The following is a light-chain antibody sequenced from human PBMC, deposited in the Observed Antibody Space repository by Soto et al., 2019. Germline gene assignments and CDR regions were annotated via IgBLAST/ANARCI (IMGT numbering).Light chain of an antibody. CDR1: QYVSNK. J-gene: IGKJ5*01. CDR2: GAS. V-gene: IGKV3-15*01. CDR3: KQYKEWPPFT. Sequence: EIVMTQSPATLSVSPGETATLSCRASQYVSNKVAWYQQKPGQAPSLLILGASTRAPGVPARFSGSGSGTEFTLSISSLQSEECAVYYCKQYKEWPPFTFGQGTRLEI.